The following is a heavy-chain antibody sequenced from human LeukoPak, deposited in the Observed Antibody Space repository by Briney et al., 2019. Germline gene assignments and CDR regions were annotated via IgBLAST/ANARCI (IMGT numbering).Heavy chain of an antibody. CDR3: AKSGLYYSDSSGYYFR. J-gene: IGHJ4*02. D-gene: IGHD3-22*01. Sequence: QTGGSMRLSCAASGSTFSSYAMGWVRQAAGKGRGWVSAISGSGGSTYYADSVKGRFTISRDNYKNTLYLQMNSLRDQDTAEYNCAKSGLYYSDSSGYYFRWGQGTLATLSS. V-gene: IGHV3-23*01. CDR1: GSTFSSYA. CDR2: ISGSGGST.